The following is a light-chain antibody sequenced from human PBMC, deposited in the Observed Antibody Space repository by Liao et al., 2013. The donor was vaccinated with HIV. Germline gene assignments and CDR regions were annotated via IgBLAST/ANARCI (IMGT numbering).Light chain of an antibody. V-gene: IGLV3-1*01. CDR3: QAWDSGTALYT. CDR2: QDN. Sequence: SYELTQPPSVSVSPGQTANINCSGDKLGEKYACWYQQKPGQSPVLVIYQDNMRPSGIPERFSGSNSGDTATLTISGTQAADEADYYCQAWDSGTALYTFGTGTKVTVL. J-gene: IGLJ1*01. CDR1: KLGEKY.